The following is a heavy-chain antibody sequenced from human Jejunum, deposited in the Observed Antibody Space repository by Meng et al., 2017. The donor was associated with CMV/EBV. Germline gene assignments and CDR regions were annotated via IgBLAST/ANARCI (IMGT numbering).Heavy chain of an antibody. CDR2: MRTDGSNK. V-gene: IGHV3-30*02. Sequence: FTFSAYGMHWVSQAPGKGLEWVAFMRTDGSNKFYGDSVKGRFTISRDNSRNTLFLQMTGLRGEDTAVYYCARVLWFAEQYNWFDLWGQGTPVTVSS. CDR3: ARVLWFAEQYNWFDL. CDR1: FTFSAYG. J-gene: IGHJ5*02. D-gene: IGHD2-21*01.